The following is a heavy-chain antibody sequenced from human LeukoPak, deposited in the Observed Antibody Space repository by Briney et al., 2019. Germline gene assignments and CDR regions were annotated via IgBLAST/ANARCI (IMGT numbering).Heavy chain of an antibody. J-gene: IGHJ5*02. V-gene: IGHV3-7*01. CDR1: GFTFTTYW. CDR2: INQDGSEK. Sequence: GSLRLSCAASGFTFTTYWMSWVRQAPGKVLEWVANINQDGSEKYYVDSVKGRFTISRDNAKNSLYLQMTSLRSEDTAIYYCARRALRGQTVRGGHHLGPWGLGTLVAVSS. CDR3: ARRALRGQTVRGGHHLGP. D-gene: IGHD1-14*01.